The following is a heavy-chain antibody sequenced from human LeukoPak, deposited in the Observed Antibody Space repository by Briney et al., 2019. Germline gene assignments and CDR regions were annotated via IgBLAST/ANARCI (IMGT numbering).Heavy chain of an antibody. CDR2: IWHDGSNK. Sequence: PGRSLRLSCAASGFTFSNYGMHWVRQAPGKGLEWVAVIWHDGSNKYYADSVKGRFTISRDNSRNTLYLQMNSLRAEDTAVYYCERGDYYDSSGYSQYFQHWGQGTLVTVSS. D-gene: IGHD3-22*01. V-gene: IGHV3-33*01. CDR3: ERGDYYDSSGYSQYFQH. J-gene: IGHJ1*01. CDR1: GFTFSNYG.